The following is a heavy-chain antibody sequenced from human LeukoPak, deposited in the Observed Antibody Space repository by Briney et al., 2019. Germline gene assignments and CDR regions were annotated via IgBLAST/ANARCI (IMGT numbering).Heavy chain of an antibody. J-gene: IGHJ4*02. D-gene: IGHD3-16*02. Sequence: PSETLSLTCTVSGGSISSYYWSWIRQPPGKGLEWIGYIYYSGSTNYNPSLKSRVTISVDTSKNQFSLKLSSVTAADTAVYYCARSYDYVWGSYPGPFDYWGQGTLVTVSS. CDR2: IYYSGST. V-gene: IGHV4-59*01. CDR3: ARSYDYVWGSYPGPFDY. CDR1: GGSISSYY.